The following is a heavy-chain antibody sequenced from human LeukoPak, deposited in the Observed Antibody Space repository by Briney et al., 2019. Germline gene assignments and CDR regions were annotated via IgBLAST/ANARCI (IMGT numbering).Heavy chain of an antibody. V-gene: IGHV4-59*01. CDR1: GGSTSSYY. CDR3: ARDGRDGYNQFHY. J-gene: IGHJ4*02. Sequence: SETLSLTCTVSGGSTSSYYWSWIRHPPGRGLEWIGYISYSGSTNYNPSLKSRVTISVDTSKNQFSLKLSSVTAADTAVYYCARDGRDGYNQFHYWGQGTLVTVSS. CDR2: ISYSGST. D-gene: IGHD5-24*01.